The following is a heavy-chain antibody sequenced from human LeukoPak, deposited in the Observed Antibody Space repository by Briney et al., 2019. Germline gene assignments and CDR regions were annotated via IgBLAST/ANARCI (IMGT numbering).Heavy chain of an antibody. J-gene: IGHJ4*02. D-gene: IGHD2-2*01. V-gene: IGHV3-15*01. CDR1: GFIFSNTW. CDR2: IKSKTNGGTT. CDR3: AKDRSRVPAAPSPYYFDY. Sequence: GGSLRLSCAATGFIFSNTWVSWVRQAPGKGLEWVGRIKSKTNGGTTDYAAPVKGRFTISRDDSKNTLYLQMNSLRAEDTAVYYCAKDRSRVPAAPSPYYFDYWGQGTLVTVSS.